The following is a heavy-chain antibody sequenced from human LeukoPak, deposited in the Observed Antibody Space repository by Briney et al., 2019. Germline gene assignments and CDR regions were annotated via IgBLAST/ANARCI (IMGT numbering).Heavy chain of an antibody. Sequence: ASVKVSCKASGYTFTSYGISWVRQAPGQGLEWMGWISAYNGNTNYARKLQGRVTMTTDTSTSTAYMELRSLRSDDTAVYYCARAYNWNYVVPFDYWGQGTLVTVSS. CDR2: ISAYNGNT. D-gene: IGHD1-7*01. V-gene: IGHV1-18*01. CDR1: GYTFTSYG. CDR3: ARAYNWNYVVPFDY. J-gene: IGHJ4*02.